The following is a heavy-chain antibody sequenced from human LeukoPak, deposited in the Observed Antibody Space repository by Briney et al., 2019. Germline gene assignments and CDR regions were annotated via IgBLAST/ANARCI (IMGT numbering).Heavy chain of an antibody. CDR3: AKDLKFPMVRGVLDY. CDR1: GFTFSSYG. Sequence: AGGSLRLSCAASGFTFSSYGMHWVRQAPGKGLEWVAVISYDGSNKYYADSVKGRFTISRDNSKNTLYLQMNSLRAEDTAVYYCAKDLKFPMVRGVLDYWGQGTLVTVSS. CDR2: ISYDGSNK. V-gene: IGHV3-30*18. D-gene: IGHD3-10*01. J-gene: IGHJ4*02.